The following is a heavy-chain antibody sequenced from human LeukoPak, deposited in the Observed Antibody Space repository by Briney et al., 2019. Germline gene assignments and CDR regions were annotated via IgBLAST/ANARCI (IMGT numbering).Heavy chain of an antibody. CDR1: GDSIRSNSYY. Sequence: SETLSLTCNVSGDSIRSNSYYWGWIRQPPGKGLEWIGSIYYSGSTYYNPSLKSRVTISVDTSKNQFSLKLSSVTAADTAVYYCARYRLRGYYFDYWGQGTLVTVSS. V-gene: IGHV4-39*01. CDR2: IYYSGST. CDR3: ARYRLRGYYFDY. J-gene: IGHJ4*02. D-gene: IGHD4-17*01.